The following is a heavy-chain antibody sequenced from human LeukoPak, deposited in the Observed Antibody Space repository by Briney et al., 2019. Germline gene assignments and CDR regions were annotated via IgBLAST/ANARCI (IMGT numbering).Heavy chain of an antibody. D-gene: IGHD3-9*01. CDR2: IYHGGRT. J-gene: IGHJ4*02. CDR3: ARSAVYYDILTGYGHFDY. Sequence: SETLSLTCTVSGYSISSGYYWGWIRQTPGKGLEWIGYIYHGGRTDYNPSLKSRVTISVDTSKNQFSLKLSSVTAADTAVYYCARSAVYYDILTGYGHFDYWGQGTLVTVSS. V-gene: IGHV4-38-2*02. CDR1: GYSISSGYY.